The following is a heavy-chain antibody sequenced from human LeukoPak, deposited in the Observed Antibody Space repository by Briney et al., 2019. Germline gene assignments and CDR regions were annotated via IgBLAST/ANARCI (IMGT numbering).Heavy chain of an antibody. V-gene: IGHV3-23*01. CDR1: GFTFGSYA. D-gene: IGHD6-19*01. J-gene: IGHJ4*02. CDR2: ISGDGGAT. CDR3: SKSGSRDWDYFDY. Sequence: PGRSLRLSCAASGFTFGSYAMNWVRQAPGKGLEWVSTISGDGGATHYADSVKGRFTISRANSKSTLFLQMNCLRAEDTAVYYCSKSGSRDWDYFDYWGQGTLVTASS.